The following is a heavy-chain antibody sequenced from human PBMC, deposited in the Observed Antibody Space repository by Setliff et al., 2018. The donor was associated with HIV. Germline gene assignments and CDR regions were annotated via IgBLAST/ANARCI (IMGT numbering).Heavy chain of an antibody. CDR2: IYYSGNT. Sequence: SETLSLTCTVSGGSISSGDYFLSWIRQAPGKGLEWIGSIYYSGNTYYNPSLKSRVSISVDTSKNQFSLKLSSVTAADTAVYYCAREAVSDSSGYYYIPDYWGQGTLVTVSS. J-gene: IGHJ4*02. CDR3: AREAVSDSSGYYYIPDY. V-gene: IGHV4-39*07. D-gene: IGHD3-22*01. CDR1: GGSISSGDYF.